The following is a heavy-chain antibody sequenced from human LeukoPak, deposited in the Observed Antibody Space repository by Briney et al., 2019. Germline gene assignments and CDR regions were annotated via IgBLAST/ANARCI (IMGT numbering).Heavy chain of an antibody. CDR2: IYPSDSDT. CDR1: GYSFSTYW. D-gene: IGHD6-19*01. J-gene: IGHJ4*02. V-gene: IGHV5-51*01. Sequence: GESLKISCKGSGYSFSTYWIGWVRQMPGKGLEWMGVIYPSDSDTRYSPSFQGQVTISADKSISTAYLQWSSLKASDTAMYYCARLGIAVAGTLDYWGQGTLVTVSS. CDR3: ARLGIAVAGTLDY.